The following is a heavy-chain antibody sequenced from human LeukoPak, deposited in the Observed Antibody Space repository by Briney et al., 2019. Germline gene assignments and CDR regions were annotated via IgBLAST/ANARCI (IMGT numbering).Heavy chain of an antibody. J-gene: IGHJ4*02. CDR2: ITSSGRYI. CDR3: APQRGFRLLDRYFES. Sequence: GGSLRLSCAASGFTFSSYSMNWVRQAPGKGLEWVSSITSSGRYIYYADSVKGRFTISRDNSENSLYLQMNSLRAEDTAVYYCAPQRGFRLLDRYFESWGQGTLVTVSS. CDR1: GFTFSSYS. D-gene: IGHD5-18*01. V-gene: IGHV3-21*01.